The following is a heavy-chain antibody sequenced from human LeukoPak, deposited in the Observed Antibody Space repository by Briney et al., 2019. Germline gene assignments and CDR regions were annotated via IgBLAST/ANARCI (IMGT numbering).Heavy chain of an antibody. CDR1: GLTFNDYY. Sequence: GGSLRLSCAASGLTFNDYYMSWIRQASGKGLEWVSYISSSGTYTDYADSVKGRFTISRDNVNNSLYLQMNSLRAEDTAVYYCAREYSSGWHLFDYWGQGTLVTVSS. J-gene: IGHJ4*02. V-gene: IGHV3-11*06. D-gene: IGHD6-19*01. CDR3: AREYSSGWHLFDY. CDR2: ISSSGTYT.